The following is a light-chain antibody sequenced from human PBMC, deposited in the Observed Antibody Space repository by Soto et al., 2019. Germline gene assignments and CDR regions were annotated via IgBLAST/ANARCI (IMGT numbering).Light chain of an antibody. CDR1: SSDVGGYNY. Sequence: QSALTQPASVSVSPGESITISCTGTSSDVGGYNYVSWYQQHPGKAPKLMIYDVSNRPTGVSNRCSGSKSGDTAALTIFGFQAEDKADYYCSSYTSSSTLLFGTGTKVTVL. CDR3: SSYTSSSTLL. J-gene: IGLJ1*01. V-gene: IGLV2-14*01. CDR2: DVS.